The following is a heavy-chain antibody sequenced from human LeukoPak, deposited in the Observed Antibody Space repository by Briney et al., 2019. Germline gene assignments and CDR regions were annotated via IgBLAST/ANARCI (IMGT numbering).Heavy chain of an antibody. CDR1: GFTVSNNY. Sequence: GGSLRLSCAASGFTVSNNYINCVRQAPGKGLEWVSVIYSGGSTHYTDSVKGRFSISRDNSKNTLYLQMNSLRAEDTAVYYCARDSDTETGWYYYGMDVWGQGTTVTVSS. J-gene: IGHJ6*02. CDR2: IYSGGST. V-gene: IGHV3-53*01. D-gene: IGHD2-8*02. CDR3: ARDSDTETGWYYYGMDV.